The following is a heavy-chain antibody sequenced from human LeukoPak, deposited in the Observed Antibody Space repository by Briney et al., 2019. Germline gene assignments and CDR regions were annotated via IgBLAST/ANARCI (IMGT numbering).Heavy chain of an antibody. Sequence: ASVKVSCTASGYTFTGNYMHWVRQAPGQGLEWMGWINPRSGGTNYAQKFQGRVTMTRDTSITTAYMELSRLRSDDTAVYYCVKMHYDFWSAFHIWGQGTMVTVSS. J-gene: IGHJ3*02. CDR3: VKMHYDFWSAFHI. CDR2: INPRSGGT. CDR1: GYTFTGNY. V-gene: IGHV1-2*02. D-gene: IGHD3-3*01.